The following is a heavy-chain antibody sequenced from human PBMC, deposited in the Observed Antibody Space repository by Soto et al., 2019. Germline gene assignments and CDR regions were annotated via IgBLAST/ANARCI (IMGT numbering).Heavy chain of an antibody. CDR1: GYTFSSYA. V-gene: IGHV1-3*01. CDR2: INAGNGNT. D-gene: IGHD2-2*01. J-gene: IGHJ5*02. CDR3: AWACSSTTCPNWFDP. Sequence: QVQLVQSGAEVKKPGASVKVSCKASGYTFSSYAMHWVRQAPGQRLEWMGWINAGNGNTKYSQKFQGRVTITRDTSASTAYMELSSLRSEDTAVYYCAWACSSTTCPNWFDPWGQGTLVTVSS.